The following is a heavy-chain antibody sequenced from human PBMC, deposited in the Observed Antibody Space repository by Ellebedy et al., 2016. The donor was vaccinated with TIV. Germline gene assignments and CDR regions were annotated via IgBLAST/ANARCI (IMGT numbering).Heavy chain of an antibody. V-gene: IGHV4-31*03. D-gene: IGHD3-3*01. CDR3: ARGGNYDFWSGYPIYYFDY. J-gene: IGHJ4*02. CDR2: IYYSGST. CDR1: GGSISSGGYY. Sequence: LRLXXTVSGGSISSGGYYWSWIRQHPGKGLEWIGYIYYSGSTYYNPSLKSRVTISVDTSKNQFSLKLSSVTAADTAVYYCARGGNYDFWSGYPIYYFDYWGQGTLVTVSS.